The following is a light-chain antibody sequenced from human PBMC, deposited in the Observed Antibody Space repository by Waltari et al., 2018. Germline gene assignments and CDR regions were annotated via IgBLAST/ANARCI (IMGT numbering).Light chain of an antibody. Sequence: QSVLTQPPSASGTPGQRVTTSSSRSSPNTGSNYIYWYQQPPETAPKLLTYRNNPRPSGVPDRFSGSKSGTSASLAISGLRSEDEADYYCTTWDDSLSGYVFGTGTKVTVL. CDR2: RNN. CDR1: SPNTGSNY. CDR3: TTWDDSLSGYV. J-gene: IGLJ1*01. V-gene: IGLV1-47*01.